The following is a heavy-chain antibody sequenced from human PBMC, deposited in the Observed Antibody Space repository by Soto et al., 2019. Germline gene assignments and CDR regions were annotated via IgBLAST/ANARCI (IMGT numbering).Heavy chain of an antibody. V-gene: IGHV3-73*01. Sequence: EVQLVESGGGLVQPGGSLKLSCAASGFTFSGSAMHWVRQASGRGLEWVGRIRSKANSYATAYAASVKGRFTISRDDSKNTAYLQMNRLKTEDTAVYYCTRPIGDSSSGFWGQGTLVTVSS. D-gene: IGHD6-13*01. CDR2: IRSKANSYAT. J-gene: IGHJ4*02. CDR3: TRPIGDSSSGF. CDR1: GFTFSGSA.